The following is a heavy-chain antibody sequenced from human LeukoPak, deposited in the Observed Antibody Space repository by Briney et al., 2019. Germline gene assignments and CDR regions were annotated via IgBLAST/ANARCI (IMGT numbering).Heavy chain of an antibody. V-gene: IGHV3-48*04. CDR1: GFTFSSYG. D-gene: IGHD3-10*01. CDR2: ISSSSSTI. Sequence: GGSLRLSCAASGFTFSSYGMTWVRQAPGKGLEWVSYISSSSSTIYYAASVKGRFTISRDNAKNSLYLQMNSLRAEDTAVYYCARDRKGYGSGSHYMDVWGKGTTVTVSS. CDR3: ARDRKGYGSGSHYMDV. J-gene: IGHJ6*03.